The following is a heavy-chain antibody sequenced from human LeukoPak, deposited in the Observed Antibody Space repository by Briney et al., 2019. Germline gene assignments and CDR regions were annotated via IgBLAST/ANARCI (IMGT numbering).Heavy chain of an antibody. V-gene: IGHV3-30*02. CDR3: AKAGYCATAGCPDYYYMDV. J-gene: IGHJ6*03. D-gene: IGHD2-8*01. CDR1: GFTFSSYA. CDR2: IRYDRSNK. Sequence: GGSLRLSCAASGFTFSSYAMHWVRQAPGKGLEWVSFIRYDRSNKFYADSVKGRFTISRGTSKNTLYLQMNSLRTEDSAMYYCAKAGYCATAGCPDYYYMDVWGRGTTVTVSS.